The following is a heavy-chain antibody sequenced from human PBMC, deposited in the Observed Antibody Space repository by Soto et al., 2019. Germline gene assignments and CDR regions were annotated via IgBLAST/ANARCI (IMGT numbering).Heavy chain of an antibody. CDR2: VYWDDDK. CDR3: AHKSDVANGFDP. Sequence: QIALKESGPALVKPTQNLTLTCTFSGFSLTTPTVGVGWIRQSPGKALEWLAFVYWDDDKRYSPSLKTRLTITKDSSENRVVLTMTYMDPADTGTLYCAHKSDVANGFDPWGQGTLVTVSS. J-gene: IGHJ5*02. V-gene: IGHV2-5*02. CDR1: GFSLTTPTVG. D-gene: IGHD3-16*01.